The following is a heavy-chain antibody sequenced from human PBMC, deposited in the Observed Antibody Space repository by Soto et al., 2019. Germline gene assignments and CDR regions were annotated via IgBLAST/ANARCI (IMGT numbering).Heavy chain of an antibody. CDR3: ARGPGSYEPLARGGYYYYYMDV. Sequence: GESLKISCKGSGYSFTSYWIGWVRQMPGKGLEWMGIIYPGDSDTRYSPSFQGQVTISADKSISTAYLQWSSLKASDTAMYYCARGPGSYEPLARGGYYYYYMDVWGKGTTVTVSS. CDR1: GYSFTSYW. D-gene: IGHD1-26*01. J-gene: IGHJ6*03. V-gene: IGHV5-51*01. CDR2: IYPGDSDT.